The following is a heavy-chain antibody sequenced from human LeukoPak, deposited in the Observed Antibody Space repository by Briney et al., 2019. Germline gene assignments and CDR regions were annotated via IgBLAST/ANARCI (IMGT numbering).Heavy chain of an antibody. D-gene: IGHD6-19*01. J-gene: IGHJ4*02. CDR1: GFLFSDYY. CDR2: ISSSGTYT. V-gene: IGHV3-11*03. CDR3: AKQYSSGWYLFDY. Sequence: GGSLRLSCAASGFLFSDYYMSWIRQAPGKGLEWVSYISSSGTYTNYADSVKGRFTISRDNAKNSLYLQMNSLIAEDTAVYYCAKQYSSGWYLFDYWGQGTLVTVSS.